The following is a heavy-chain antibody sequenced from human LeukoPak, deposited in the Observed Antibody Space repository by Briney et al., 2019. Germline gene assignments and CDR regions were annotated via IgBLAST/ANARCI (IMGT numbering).Heavy chain of an antibody. J-gene: IGHJ4*02. V-gene: IGHV1-8*01. CDR1: GYTFTSYD. D-gene: IGHD1-26*01. CDR2: MNPNRGNT. CDR3: ARSAISGSYPLGY. Sequence: ASVKVSCKASGYTFTSYDINWVRQATGQGLEWMGWMNPNRGNTGNAQKFQGRVTMTRNTSISTAYMELSSLRSEDTAVYYCARSAISGSYPLGYWGQGTLVTVSS.